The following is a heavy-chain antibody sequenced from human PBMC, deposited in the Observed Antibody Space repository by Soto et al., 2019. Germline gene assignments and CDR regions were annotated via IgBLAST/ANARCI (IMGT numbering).Heavy chain of an antibody. CDR2: ISGSGGST. D-gene: IGHD2-15*01. CDR3: VRSTIVVKVRGLDY. J-gene: IGHJ4*02. CDR1: GFTFSSYA. Sequence: PGGSLRLSCAASGFTFSSYAMSRVRQAPGKGLEWVSAISGSGGSTYYADSVKGRFTISRDNSKNTLYLQMNSLRAEDTAVYYCVRSTIVVKVRGLDYWGQGTLVTVSS. V-gene: IGHV3-23*01.